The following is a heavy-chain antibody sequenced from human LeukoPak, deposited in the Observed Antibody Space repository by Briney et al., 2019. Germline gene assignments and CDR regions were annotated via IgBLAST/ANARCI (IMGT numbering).Heavy chain of an antibody. D-gene: IGHD6-19*01. V-gene: IGHV3-7*03. Sequence: GGSLRLSCAASGFTFSSYWMSWVRQAPGKGLEWVANIKDDGRQKYYVDSVKGRFTIPRDNAKNSLSLQMNSLRAEDTAVYYCARVTAVAGFDHWGQGTLVTVSS. CDR1: GFTFSSYW. CDR2: IKDDGRQK. CDR3: ARVTAVAGFDH. J-gene: IGHJ4*02.